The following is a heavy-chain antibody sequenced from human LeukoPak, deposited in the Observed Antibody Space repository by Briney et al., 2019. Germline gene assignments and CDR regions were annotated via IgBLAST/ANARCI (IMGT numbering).Heavy chain of an antibody. CDR1: GYTFTGYY. D-gene: IGHD4-17*01. Sequence: ASVKVSCKASGYTFTGYYMHWVRQAPGQGLEWMGWINPNSGGTNYAQKFQGRVTISVDTSKSQFSLKLSSVTAADTAVYYCARFLHDYAWDYWGQGTLVTVSS. CDR2: INPNSGGT. J-gene: IGHJ4*02. CDR3: ARFLHDYAWDY. V-gene: IGHV1-2*02.